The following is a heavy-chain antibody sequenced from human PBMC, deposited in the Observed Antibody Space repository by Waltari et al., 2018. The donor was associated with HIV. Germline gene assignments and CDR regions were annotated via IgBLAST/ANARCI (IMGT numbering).Heavy chain of an antibody. CDR1: GFTFDDYA. CDR2: ISWNRGSI. Sequence: EVQLVESGGGLVQPGRSLRLSCAASGFTFDDYAMHWVRQAPGKGLGWVSGISWNRGSIGYADSVKGRFTISRDNAKNSLYLQMNSLRAEDTALYYCAKDLAPYGSHGWSLDYWGQGTLVTVSS. CDR3: AKDLAPYGSHGWSLDY. D-gene: IGHD6-19*01. J-gene: IGHJ4*02. V-gene: IGHV3-9*01.